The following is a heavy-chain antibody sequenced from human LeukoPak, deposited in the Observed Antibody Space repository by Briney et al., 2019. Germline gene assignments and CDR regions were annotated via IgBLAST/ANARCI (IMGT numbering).Heavy chain of an antibody. CDR1: GITFDDFG. Sequence: GGSLRLSCAAPGITFDDFGMSWVRQAPGKGLEWVSGINWNGGTTAYADSVKGRFTISRDNAKNSLYLQMNSLRAEDTALYYCARENGCGGDCYYFDYWGQGTLVTVSS. V-gene: IGHV3-20*04. J-gene: IGHJ4*02. CDR3: ARENGCGGDCYYFDY. D-gene: IGHD2-21*01. CDR2: INWNGGTT.